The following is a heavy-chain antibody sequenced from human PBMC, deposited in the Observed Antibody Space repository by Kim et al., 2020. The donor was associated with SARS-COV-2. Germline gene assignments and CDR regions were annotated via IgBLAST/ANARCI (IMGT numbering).Heavy chain of an antibody. Sequence: GGSLRLSCAASGFTFDDYAMHWVRQAPGKGLEWVSGISWNSGSIGYADSVKGRFTISRDNAKNSLYLQMNSLRAEDTALYYCAKADTVTHFDYWGQGTLVTVSS. CDR3: AKADTVTHFDY. J-gene: IGHJ4*02. D-gene: IGHD4-17*01. CDR2: ISWNSGSI. CDR1: GFTFDDYA. V-gene: IGHV3-9*01.